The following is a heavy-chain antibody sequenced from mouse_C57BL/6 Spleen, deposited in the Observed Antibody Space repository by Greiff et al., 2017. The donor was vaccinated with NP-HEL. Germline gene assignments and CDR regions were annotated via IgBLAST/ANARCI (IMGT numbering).Heavy chain of an antibody. CDR3: ARSSNYYYGSSPWFAY. CDR2: IDPSDSET. CDR1: GYTFTSYW. D-gene: IGHD1-1*01. V-gene: IGHV1-52*01. Sequence: VQLQQPGAELVRPGSSVKLSCKASGYTFTSYWMHWVKQRPIQGLKWIGNIDPSDSETHYNQKFKDKATLTVDKSSSTAYMQLSSLTSEDSAVYYCARSSNYYYGSSPWFAYWGQGTLVTVSA. J-gene: IGHJ3*01.